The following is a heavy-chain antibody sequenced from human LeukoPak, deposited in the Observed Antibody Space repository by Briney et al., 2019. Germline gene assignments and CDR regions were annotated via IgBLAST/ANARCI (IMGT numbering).Heavy chain of an antibody. V-gene: IGHV3-23*01. CDR3: AKVPSITIFGVAYYYGMDV. CDR1: GFTFSSYA. D-gene: IGHD3-3*01. CDR2: ISGSGGST. Sequence: GGSLRLSCAASGFTFSSYAMSRVRQAPGKGLEWVSAISGSGGSTYYADSVKGRFTISRDNSKNTLYLQMNSLRAEDTAVYYCAKVPSITIFGVAYYYGMDVWGQGTTVTVSS. J-gene: IGHJ6*02.